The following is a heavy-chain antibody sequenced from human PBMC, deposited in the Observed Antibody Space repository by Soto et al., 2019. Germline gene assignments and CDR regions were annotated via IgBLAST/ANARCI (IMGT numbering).Heavy chain of an antibody. V-gene: IGHV1-3*01. Sequence: ASVKVSCKASGYTFTSYAMHWVRQAPGQRLEWMGWINAGNGNTKYSQKFQGRVTITRDTSASTAYMELSSLRSEDTAVYYCARDGHTYYYDSSGYYPIDYWGQGTLVTVSS. D-gene: IGHD3-22*01. CDR2: INAGNGNT. CDR1: GYTFTSYA. J-gene: IGHJ4*02. CDR3: ARDGHTYYYDSSGYYPIDY.